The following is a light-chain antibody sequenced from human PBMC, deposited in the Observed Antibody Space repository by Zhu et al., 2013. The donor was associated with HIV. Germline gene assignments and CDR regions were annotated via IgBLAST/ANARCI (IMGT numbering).Light chain of an antibody. CDR2: SAS. CDR1: QGISNY. CDR3: LQHNTYPRT. J-gene: IGKJ1*01. Sequence: DIQMTQSPSSLSASVGDRVTITCRASQGISNYLAWYQQKPGKVPHLIIYSASSLQSGVPSRFSGRGSGTEFTLTITNLQPEDFATYYCLQHNTYPRTFGQGTKVXTK. V-gene: IGKV1-27*01.